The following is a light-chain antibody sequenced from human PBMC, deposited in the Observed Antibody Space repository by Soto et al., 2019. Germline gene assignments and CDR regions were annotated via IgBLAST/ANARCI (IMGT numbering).Light chain of an antibody. CDR1: QTISSW. CDR2: KAS. V-gene: IGKV1-5*03. CDR3: QQYYSYPRT. J-gene: IGKJ1*01. Sequence: DIQMTQSPSTLSRSVGDRVTITCRASQTISSWLAWYQQKPGKAPKLLIYKASTLKSGVPPRFSGSGSGTEFTLTISSLQPDDFATYYCQQYYSYPRTFGQGTKVDIK.